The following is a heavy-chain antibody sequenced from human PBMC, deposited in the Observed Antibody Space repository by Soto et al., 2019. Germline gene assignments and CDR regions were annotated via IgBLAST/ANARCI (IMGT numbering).Heavy chain of an antibody. CDR3: ARQAYCGGDCDAAWF. V-gene: IGHV4-39*01. CDR1: GGSISSSSYY. D-gene: IGHD2-21*02. Sequence: QLQLQESGPGLVKPSETLSLTCTVSGGSISSSSYYWGWIRQPPGTGLEWIGSSYYSGNTYYNPSLKSRVTVSVDTSKDQFSLKLSPVTAADTAVYYCARQAYCGGDCDAAWFWGQGTLVTVSS. J-gene: IGHJ4*02. CDR2: SYYSGNT.